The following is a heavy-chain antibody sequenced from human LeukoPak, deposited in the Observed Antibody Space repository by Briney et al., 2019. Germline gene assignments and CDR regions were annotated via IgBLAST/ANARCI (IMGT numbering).Heavy chain of an antibody. CDR3: ARSIVVVPAAMGDYYYYYMDV. Sequence: SETLSLTCAVYGGSFSGYYWSWIRQPPGKGLEWIGEINHSGSTNYNPSLKSRVTISVATSKNQFSLKLSSVTAADTAVYYCARSIVVVPAAMGDYYYYYMDVWGKGTTVTVSS. CDR1: GGSFSGYY. CDR2: INHSGST. V-gene: IGHV4-34*01. J-gene: IGHJ6*03. D-gene: IGHD2-2*01.